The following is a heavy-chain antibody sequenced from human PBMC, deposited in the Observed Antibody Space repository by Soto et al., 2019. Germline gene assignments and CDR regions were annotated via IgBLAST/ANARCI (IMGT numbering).Heavy chain of an antibody. CDR1: RFTFASYA. J-gene: IGHJ4*02. D-gene: IGHD4-4*01. Sequence: GGSLRLSCATSRFTFASYAMTWVRQAPGKGLEWVSSITTGGINTHYADFVRGRFTISRDNSKNTVYLEMKTLSAEDTAVYYCGKVMTDYSKAVGDDWGQGTLVTVSS. CDR2: ITTGGINT. CDR3: GKVMTDYSKAVGDD. V-gene: IGHV3-23*01.